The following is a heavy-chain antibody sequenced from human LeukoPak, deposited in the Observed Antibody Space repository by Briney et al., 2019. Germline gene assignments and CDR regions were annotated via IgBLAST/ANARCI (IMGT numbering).Heavy chain of an antibody. D-gene: IGHD1-26*01. Sequence: GGSMRLSCAASGFXFTSHSINWVRQAPGNGLEWVSSMDTSSGYTNYANSMKGRPTISRDTPTQPLYMQVNGLRAEEPAVSYCARSIVGLRRVDYWGQGTLVSVSS. V-gene: IGHV3-21*01. CDR2: MDTSSGYT. CDR3: ARSIVGLRRVDY. J-gene: IGHJ4*02. CDR1: GFXFTSHS.